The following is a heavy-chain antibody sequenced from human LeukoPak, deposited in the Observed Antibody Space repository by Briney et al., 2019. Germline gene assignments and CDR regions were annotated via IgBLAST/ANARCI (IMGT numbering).Heavy chain of an antibody. V-gene: IGHV5-51*01. Sequence: GXXLQISCKGSGYSFTSYWIGWVRQVPGKGLEWMGIIYPGDSDTRNSPSFQAQVTISADKSISTAYLQWSSLKASDTAMYYCARPDDRDAFDIWGQGTMVTVSS. CDR3: ARPDDRDAFDI. CDR1: GYSFTSYW. CDR2: IYPGDSDT. J-gene: IGHJ3*02.